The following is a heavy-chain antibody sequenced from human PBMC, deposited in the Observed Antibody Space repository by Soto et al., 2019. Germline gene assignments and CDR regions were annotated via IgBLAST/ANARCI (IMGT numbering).Heavy chain of an antibody. J-gene: IGHJ3*02. CDR2: ISAYNGNT. D-gene: IGHD2-15*01. V-gene: IGHV1-18*04. Sequence: QVQLVQCGAEVKKRGASVKVSCKASGYTFTSYGISWVRLAPGQGLEWMGWISAYNGNTNYAQKLQGRVKMTTDTSTSTAYMELRSLRSDDTALYYCAVVVPDHDAFDIWGQGTMVTLSS. CDR3: AVVVPDHDAFDI. CDR1: GYTFTSYG.